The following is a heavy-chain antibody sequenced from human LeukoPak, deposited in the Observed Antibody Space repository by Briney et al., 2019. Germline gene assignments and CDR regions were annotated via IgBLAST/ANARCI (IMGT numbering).Heavy chain of an antibody. CDR3: ARGYYYDSSDFDY. V-gene: IGHV3-64*01. D-gene: IGHD3-22*01. CDR1: GFTFSSYA. CDR2: ISSNGGST. J-gene: IGHJ4*02. Sequence: SGGSLRLSCAASGFTFSSYAMHWVRQAPGKGLEYVSAISSNGGSTYYANSVKGRFTISRDNSKNTLYLQMGSLRAEDMAVYYCARGYYYDSSDFDYWGQGTLVTVSS.